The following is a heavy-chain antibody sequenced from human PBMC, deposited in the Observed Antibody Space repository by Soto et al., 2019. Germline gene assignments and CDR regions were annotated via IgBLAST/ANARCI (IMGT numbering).Heavy chain of an antibody. V-gene: IGHV3-74*01. D-gene: IGHD6-19*01. CDR2: IDNDGSSR. CDR1: GFTFRSNW. Sequence: EVQLVESGGGLVQPGGSLRLSCAASGFTFRSNWMNWVRQGPGKGLVWVSRIDNDGSSRDYADSVKGRFTISRDNAKNTLYLEMSSLRAEDTAVYYCATGSGWYSPDYWGQGTLVTVSS. J-gene: IGHJ4*02. CDR3: ATGSGWYSPDY.